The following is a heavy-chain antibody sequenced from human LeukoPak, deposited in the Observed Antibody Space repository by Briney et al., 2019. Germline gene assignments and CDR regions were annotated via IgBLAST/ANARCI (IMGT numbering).Heavy chain of an antibody. CDR2: IYHSGSP. V-gene: IGHV4-4*02. D-gene: IGHD6-13*01. CDR3: ARVNINSWHSCDY. Sequence: SETLFLTCAVSGGSISSNNWWGWVRQPPGKGLEWIGEIYHSGSPNYNPSLKSRVTISVDKSRNHFSLNLSSVTAADTAVYYCARVNINSWHSCDYWGQGTLVTVSS. J-gene: IGHJ4*02. CDR1: GGSISSNNW.